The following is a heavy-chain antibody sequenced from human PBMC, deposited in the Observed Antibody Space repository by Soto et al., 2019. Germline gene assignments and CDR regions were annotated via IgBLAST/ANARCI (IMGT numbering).Heavy chain of an antibody. CDR1: GFAFNNYG. D-gene: IGHD2-2*01. J-gene: IGHJ4*02. V-gene: IGHV3-21*01. CDR3: AREDSIIIPAVSDF. Sequence: LRLSCTVSGFAFNNYGINWVRQAPGKGLEWVSSISTSDYTYYSDSVKGRFTISRDNAKSSVSLQMNTLRVEDTAVYYCAREDSIIIPAVSDFWGQGTLVTVSS. CDR2: ISTSDYT.